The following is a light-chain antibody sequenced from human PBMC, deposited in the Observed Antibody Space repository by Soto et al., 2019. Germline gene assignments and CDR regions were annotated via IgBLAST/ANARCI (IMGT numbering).Light chain of an antibody. CDR3: TSYAGSSNV. Sequence: QSALTQPASVSGSLGQSITISCTGTSSDVGAYNYVSWYQQHPGKAPKLMIYDVSNRPSGVSNRFSGSKSGNTASLTISGLQAEDEADYYCTSYAGSSNVFGTGTKLTVL. V-gene: IGLV2-14*01. CDR2: DVS. J-gene: IGLJ1*01. CDR1: SSDVGAYNY.